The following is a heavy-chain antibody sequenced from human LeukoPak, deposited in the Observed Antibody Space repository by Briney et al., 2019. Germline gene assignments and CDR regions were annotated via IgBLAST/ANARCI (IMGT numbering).Heavy chain of an antibody. J-gene: IGHJ4*02. CDR3: ARGYSSSCDY. V-gene: IGHV4-59*12. D-gene: IGHD6-13*01. CDR2: IYYSGST. CDR1: GGSINSYY. Sequence: SETLSLTCTVSGGSINSYYWSWIRQPPGKGLEWIGYIYYSGSTNYNPSLKSRVTISVDTSKNQFSLKLSSVTAADTAVYYCARGYSSSCDYWGQGTLVTVSS.